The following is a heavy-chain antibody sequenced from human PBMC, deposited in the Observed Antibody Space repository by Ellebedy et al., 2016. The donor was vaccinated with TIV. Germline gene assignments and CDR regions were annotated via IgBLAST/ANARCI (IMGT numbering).Heavy chain of an antibody. CDR3: ARTTMLRGVIISPIILFDY. J-gene: IGHJ4*02. CDR1: GFTFRNYW. Sequence: GGSLRLSXAASGFTFRNYWMNWVRQAPGKGLEWVANIKQDGSEKKYVDSVKGRFTISRDNAKNSLYLQMISLRAEDTAVYYCARTTMLRGVIISPIILFDYWGQGTLVTVSS. V-gene: IGHV3-7*01. D-gene: IGHD3-10*01. CDR2: IKQDGSEK.